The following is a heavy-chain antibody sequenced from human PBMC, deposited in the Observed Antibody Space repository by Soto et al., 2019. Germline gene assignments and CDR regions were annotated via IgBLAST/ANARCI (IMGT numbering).Heavy chain of an antibody. CDR2: ISGSGGST. V-gene: IGHV3-23*01. D-gene: IGHD2-2*03. CDR1: GFTFSSYA. J-gene: IGHJ3*01. Sequence: PGGSLRLSCAASGFTFSSYAMSWVRQAPGKGLEWVSAISGSGGSTFYSDSVKGRFTISRDNSKNILYMQMNSLRAEDTAVYYSAKDLDIXIVPDAIGIDTFDVWGQGTMVTVSS. CDR3: AKDLDIXIVPDAIGIDTFDV.